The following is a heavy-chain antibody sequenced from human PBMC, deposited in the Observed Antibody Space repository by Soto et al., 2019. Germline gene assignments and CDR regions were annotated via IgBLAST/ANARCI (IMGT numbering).Heavy chain of an antibody. Sequence: EVQLLESGGGFIQPGGSLRLSCAASGFTFSSYAMSWVRQAPGRGLEWVSSISASGYSKYYADSVKGRFTISRDTSKNPLLLQMNRLRAEDSAVYFCVKALPYYETFFDSWGQGTLVTVSS. CDR1: GFTFSSYA. CDR2: ISASGYSK. V-gene: IGHV3-23*01. CDR3: VKALPYYETFFDS. J-gene: IGHJ4*02. D-gene: IGHD1-26*01.